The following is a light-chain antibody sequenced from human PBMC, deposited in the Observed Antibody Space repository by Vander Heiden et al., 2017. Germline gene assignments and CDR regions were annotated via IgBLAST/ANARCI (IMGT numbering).Light chain of an antibody. CDR1: NSNIGSNY. Sequence: QSVLPHPPSVSAAPGQKVTISCSGSNSNIGSNYVSWYQQFPRTAPKLLIYENDKRPSGIPDRFSGSKSGTTATLGITGLQTGDEADYYCGTWDGRSSVGRVFGGGTTLTVL. CDR3: GTWDGRSSVGRV. V-gene: IGLV1-51*02. CDR2: END. J-gene: IGLJ3*02.